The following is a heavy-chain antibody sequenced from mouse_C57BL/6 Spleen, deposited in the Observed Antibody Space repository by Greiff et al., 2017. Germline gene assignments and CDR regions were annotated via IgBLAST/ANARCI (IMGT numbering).Heavy chain of an antibody. J-gene: IGHJ1*03. CDR1: GYTFTSYG. Sequence: VQLQQSGAELARPGASVKLSCKASGYTFTSYGISWVKQRTGQGLEWIGEIYPRSGNTYYNEKFKGKATLTADKSSSTAYMELRSLTSEDSAVYFCARYEDYGSSYVGWYFDVWGTGTTVTVSS. CDR2: IYPRSGNT. V-gene: IGHV1-81*01. D-gene: IGHD1-1*01. CDR3: ARYEDYGSSYVGWYFDV.